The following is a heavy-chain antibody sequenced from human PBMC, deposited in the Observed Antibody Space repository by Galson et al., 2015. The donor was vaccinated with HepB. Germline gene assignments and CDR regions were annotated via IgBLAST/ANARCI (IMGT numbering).Heavy chain of an antibody. CDR2: INPNSGAT. CDR1: GYTLTGYY. CDR3: AREGFDYGDQYIGSFWYFDL. V-gene: IGHV1-2*02. D-gene: IGHD4-17*01. Sequence: SVKVSCKASGYTLTGYYLHWVRQAPGQGLEWMGWINPNSGATNYAQKFQGRVTMTRDTSINAAYMDLSRLRSDDTAVYYCAREGFDYGDQYIGSFWYFDLWGRGTLVTVSS. J-gene: IGHJ2*01.